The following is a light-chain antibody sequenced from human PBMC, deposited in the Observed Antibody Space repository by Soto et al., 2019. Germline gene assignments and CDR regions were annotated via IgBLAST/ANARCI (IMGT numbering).Light chain of an antibody. CDR1: ISNIGTNY. Sequence: QSVLTQPPSVSGTPGQRVTISCSGGISNIGTNYVHWFQQLPGTAPKVLSNRDNQRPVGVPARFYGSKSGTSASLAISGLRSEDEAEYYCAAWDDTVRSYVFGTGTKLTVL. V-gene: IGLV1-47*01. CDR3: AAWDDTVRSYV. CDR2: RDN. J-gene: IGLJ1*01.